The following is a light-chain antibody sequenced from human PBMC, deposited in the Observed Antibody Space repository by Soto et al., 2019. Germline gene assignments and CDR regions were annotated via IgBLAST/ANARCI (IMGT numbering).Light chain of an antibody. Sequence: EIVLTQSPGTLSLSPGERATLSCRASQSVSSSYLAWYQQKPGQAPRLLIYGVSSRATGIPDRFSGSGSGTDFTLTISRLEPEDFAVYYCQQYGSARFTFGGGTKVEIK. CDR2: GVS. CDR3: QQYGSARFT. J-gene: IGKJ4*01. CDR1: QSVSSSY. V-gene: IGKV3-20*01.